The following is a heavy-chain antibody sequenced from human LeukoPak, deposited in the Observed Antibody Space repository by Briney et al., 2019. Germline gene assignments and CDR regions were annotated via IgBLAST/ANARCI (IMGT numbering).Heavy chain of an antibody. D-gene: IGHD2-2*01. CDR1: GGSFSGYY. CDR3: ARLGIGVVPSAMLGDYYFDY. Sequence: SETLSLTCAVYGGSFSGYYWSWIRQPPGKGLEWIGEINHSGSTNYNPSLKSRVTISVDTSRNQFSLKLTSVTAADTAVYYCARLGIGVVPSAMLGDYYFDYWGQGTLVTVSS. J-gene: IGHJ4*02. CDR2: INHSGST. V-gene: IGHV4-34*01.